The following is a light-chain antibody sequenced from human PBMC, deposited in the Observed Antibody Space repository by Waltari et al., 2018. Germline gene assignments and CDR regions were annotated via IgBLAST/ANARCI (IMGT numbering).Light chain of an antibody. CDR1: QGISSY. CDR2: SAS. J-gene: IGKJ2*01. CDR3: QQYYSYPYT. V-gene: IGKV1-8*01. Sequence: AIRMTQSPSSFSASTGDRVTITCRASQGISSYFAWYQHKPGKAPKLLIYSASTLQSGVPSRFSGSGSGTDFALTISCLQSEDFATYFCQQYYSYPYTFGQGTKLEIK.